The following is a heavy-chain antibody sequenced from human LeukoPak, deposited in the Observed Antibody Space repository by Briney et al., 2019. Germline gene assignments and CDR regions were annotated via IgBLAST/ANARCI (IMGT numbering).Heavy chain of an antibody. CDR2: IYHSGST. CDR1: GHSISSGYY. V-gene: IGHV4-38-2*02. J-gene: IGHJ4*02. Sequence: SETLSLTCAVSGHSISSGYYWGWIRQPPGKGLEWIGSIYHSGSTYYNPSLKSRVTISVDTSKNQFSLKLSSVTAADTAVYYCARESEFDYWGQGTLVTVSS. CDR3: ARESEFDY.